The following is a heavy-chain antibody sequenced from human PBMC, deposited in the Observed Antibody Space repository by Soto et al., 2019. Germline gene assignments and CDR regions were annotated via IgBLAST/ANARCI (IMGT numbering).Heavy chain of an antibody. J-gene: IGHJ5*02. Sequence: SETLSLTCTVSGGSISSGGYYWSRIRQPPGKGLEWIGYIYYSGSTNYNPSLKSRVTISVDTSKNQFSLKLSSVTAADTAVYYCARDRGDYAVFGWFDPWGQGTLVTVSS. V-gene: IGHV4-61*08. D-gene: IGHD4-17*01. CDR2: IYYSGST. CDR3: ARDRGDYAVFGWFDP. CDR1: GGSISSGGYY.